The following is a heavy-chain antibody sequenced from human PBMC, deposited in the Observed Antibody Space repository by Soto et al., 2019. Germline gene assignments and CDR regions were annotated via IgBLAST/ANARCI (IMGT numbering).Heavy chain of an antibody. V-gene: IGHV3-9*01. D-gene: IGHD3-10*01. CDR1: GFTVDDYA. J-gene: IGHJ4*02. Sequence: ALRLSCAASGFTVDDYAMHWVRQAPGKGLEWVSGISWNSGSIGYADSVKGRFTISRDNAKNSLYLQMNSLRAEDTALYYCAKDSGYYYGSGSYYKLWGQGTLVTVSS. CDR2: ISWNSGSI. CDR3: AKDSGYYYGSGSYYKL.